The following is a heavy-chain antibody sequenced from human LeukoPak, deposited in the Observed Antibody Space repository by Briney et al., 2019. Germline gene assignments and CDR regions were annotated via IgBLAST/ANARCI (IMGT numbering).Heavy chain of an antibody. CDR2: IYYSGST. V-gene: IGHV4-59*11. D-gene: IGHD4-23*01. CDR1: GGSLSSHY. Sequence: SDTLSLPCTVSGGSLSSHYWSWIRQPPGKGLEWIGYIYYSGSTNYTPFLKSRVTISVDTSKNQFSLKLSSVTAADTAVYYCARGGYGGLDYWGQGTLVTVSS. J-gene: IGHJ4*02. CDR3: ARGGYGGLDY.